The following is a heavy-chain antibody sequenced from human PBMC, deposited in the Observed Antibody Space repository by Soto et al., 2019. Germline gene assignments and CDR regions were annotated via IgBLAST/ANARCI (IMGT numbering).Heavy chain of an antibody. V-gene: IGHV1-69*01. CDR2: IIPIFGTA. CDR1: GGTFSSYA. CDR3: ARGEINRSHDYYDFWSGYMGAFDI. J-gene: IGHJ3*02. D-gene: IGHD3-3*01. Sequence: QVQLVQSGAEVKKPGSSVKVSCKASGGTFSSYAIIWVRQAPGQGLEWMGGIIPIFGTANYAQKFQGRVTITADESTSTAYMELSSLRSEDTAVYYCARGEINRSHDYYDFWSGYMGAFDIWGQGTMVTVSS.